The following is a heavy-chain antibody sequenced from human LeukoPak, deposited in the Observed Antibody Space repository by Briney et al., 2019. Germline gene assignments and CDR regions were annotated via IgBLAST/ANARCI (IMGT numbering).Heavy chain of an antibody. J-gene: IGHJ4*02. CDR3: ARWGQLAFDY. Sequence: GGSLRLSCAASGFTFSSYEMNWVRQAPGKGLEWVSYISSSGSTIYYADSVKGRFTISRDNSKNTLYLQMNSLRAEDTAVYYCARWGQLAFDYWGQGTLVTVSS. V-gene: IGHV3-48*03. CDR1: GFTFSSYE. D-gene: IGHD6-6*01. CDR2: ISSSGSTI.